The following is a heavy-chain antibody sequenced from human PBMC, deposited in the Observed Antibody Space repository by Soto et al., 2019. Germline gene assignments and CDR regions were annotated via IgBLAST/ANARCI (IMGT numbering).Heavy chain of an antibody. J-gene: IGHJ4*02. CDR1: GFTFSNYA. Sequence: QVQLVESGGGVVQPGRSLRLSCAASGFTFSNYAIHWVRQAPGKGLEWVAVISYDASNKYYADSVKGRFTISRDNSKNTLYRQMNSLRGEDTAVYYCARERLTVTPLLDYWGQGTLVTVSS. CDR3: ARERLTVTPLLDY. CDR2: ISYDASNK. V-gene: IGHV3-30-3*01. D-gene: IGHD4-17*01.